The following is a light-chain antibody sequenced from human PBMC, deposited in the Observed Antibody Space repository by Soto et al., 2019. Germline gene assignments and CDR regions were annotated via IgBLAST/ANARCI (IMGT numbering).Light chain of an antibody. CDR1: QSVSNN. J-gene: IGKJ1*01. V-gene: IGKV3-15*01. Sequence: EIVMTQSPATLSVSPGERATLSCRASQSVSNNLAWYQKKPGQAPRLLIYGASTRATGIPARFRGSGSGTEFTLTISSLQSEDFAVYYCQQYSNWWTFGQGTRVEIK. CDR2: GAS. CDR3: QQYSNWWT.